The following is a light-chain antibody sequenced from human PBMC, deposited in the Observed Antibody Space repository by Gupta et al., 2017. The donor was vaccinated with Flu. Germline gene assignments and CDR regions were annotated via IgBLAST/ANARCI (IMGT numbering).Light chain of an antibody. V-gene: IGLV2-14*01. J-gene: IGLJ2*01. CDR1: TSDVGTYTS. CDR3: SSYTSGSDIVVS. CDR2: DVS. Sequence: QPALTQPASVSGSPGQSITISCTRTTSDVGTYTSVSWYQQRPGTAPKLMIYDVSNRPSGISNRFSGSKSANTAFLSISGLQAEDEADYYCSSYTSGSDIVVSFGGGTKLTVL.